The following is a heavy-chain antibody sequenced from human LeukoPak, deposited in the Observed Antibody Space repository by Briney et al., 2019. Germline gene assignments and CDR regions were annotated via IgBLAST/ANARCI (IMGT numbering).Heavy chain of an antibody. Sequence: SETLSLTCTVSGGSISSYYWSWIRQPPGKGLEWIGYIYYSGSTNYNPSLKSRVTISVDTSKNQFSLKLSSVTAADTAVYYCARTGGYGGSYPYYFDYWGQGTLVTVSS. J-gene: IGHJ4*02. D-gene: IGHD1-26*01. V-gene: IGHV4-59*01. CDR3: ARTGGYGGSYPYYFDY. CDR2: IYYSGST. CDR1: GGSISSYY.